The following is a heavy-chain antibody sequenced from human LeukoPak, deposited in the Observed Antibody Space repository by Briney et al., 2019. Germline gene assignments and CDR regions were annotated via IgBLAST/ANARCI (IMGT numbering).Heavy chain of an antibody. Sequence: SESLSLTCNVSGGSISNYYWTWIRQPAGRGLEWIGRIYTSGTTTYNPSLKSRVAMSVDTSRNQFSLKLSSVTAADTAVYYCARVSPIAVAGSSYYYAIDVWGQGTTVTVSS. D-gene: IGHD6-19*01. J-gene: IGHJ6*02. CDR1: GGSISNYY. CDR2: IYTSGTT. CDR3: ARVSPIAVAGSSYYYAIDV. V-gene: IGHV4-4*07.